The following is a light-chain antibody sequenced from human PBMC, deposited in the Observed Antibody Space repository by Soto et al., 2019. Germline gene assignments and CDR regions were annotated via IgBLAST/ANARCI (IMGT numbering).Light chain of an antibody. CDR3: CSYARSHYV. CDR1: SSDVGSYNL. J-gene: IGLJ1*01. Sequence: QSALTQPASVSGSPGQSITISCTGTSSDVGSYNLVSWYQQHPGTAPKLMISKVTKRPSGVSNRFSGSKSGNTASLTISGLQAEDEADYYCCSYARSHYVFGTGTKVTVL. CDR2: KVT. V-gene: IGLV2-23*02.